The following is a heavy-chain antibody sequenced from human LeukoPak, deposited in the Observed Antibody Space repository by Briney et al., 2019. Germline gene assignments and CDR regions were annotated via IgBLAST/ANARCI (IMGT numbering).Heavy chain of an antibody. J-gene: IGHJ6*02. CDR1: GGSISNYY. D-gene: IGHD4-17*01. V-gene: IGHV4-34*01. CDR2: INHSGST. Sequence: SETLSLTCTVSGGSISNYYWSWIRQPPGKGLEWIGEINHSGSTNYNPSLKSRVTISVDTSKNQFSLKLSSVTAADTAVYYCARGTTAGYTVTTGDNYYYYGMDVWGQGTTVTVSS. CDR3: ARGTTAGYTVTTGDNYYYYGMDV.